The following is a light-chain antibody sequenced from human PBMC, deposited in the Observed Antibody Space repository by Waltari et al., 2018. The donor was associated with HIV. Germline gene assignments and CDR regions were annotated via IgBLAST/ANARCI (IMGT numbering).Light chain of an antibody. J-gene: IGLJ1*01. V-gene: IGLV1-40*01. CDR1: RFHIGADYV. CDR2: GVS. CDR3: QSYDISLSGSYV. Sequence: QSVLTQPPSVSGAPGQRVTISCSGSRFHIGADYVVHWYQHLPGRAPTLLIYGVSNRPSGVPDRFSGCKSGFSASVVIRGLQPEDEADYVCQSYDISLSGSYVYGSGTRVTVL.